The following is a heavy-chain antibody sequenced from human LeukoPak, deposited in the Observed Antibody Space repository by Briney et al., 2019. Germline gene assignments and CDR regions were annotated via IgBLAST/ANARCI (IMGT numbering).Heavy chain of an antibody. CDR3: ARAYSYGNDY. D-gene: IGHD5-18*01. V-gene: IGHV3-48*01. J-gene: IGHJ4*02. CDR1: GFTFSSYS. CDR2: ISSSTGII. Sequence: GGSLRLSCAAYGFTFSSYSMNWVRQAPGKGLEWVSQISSSTGIIYYADSVKGRFTISRDNAKNSLYLQMNSLRAEDTAVYYCARAYSYGNDYWGQGTLVTVSS.